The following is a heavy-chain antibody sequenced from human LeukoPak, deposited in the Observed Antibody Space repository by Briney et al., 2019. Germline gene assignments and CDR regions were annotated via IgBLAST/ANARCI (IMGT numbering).Heavy chain of an antibody. V-gene: IGHV4-4*07. Sequence: TETLSLTCTVSGGPISSYYGSWLRQPGGKGLEWIGRIYNSGSTNYGPSLKGRVTMSVDTSKNQFYLKLSSVTDADTAVYYCARSRRLYYYDSSGYLGPAFDIWSQGTMVTVSS. CDR1: GGPISSYY. CDR2: IYNSGST. J-gene: IGHJ3*02. CDR3: ARSRRLYYYDSSGYLGPAFDI. D-gene: IGHD3-22*01.